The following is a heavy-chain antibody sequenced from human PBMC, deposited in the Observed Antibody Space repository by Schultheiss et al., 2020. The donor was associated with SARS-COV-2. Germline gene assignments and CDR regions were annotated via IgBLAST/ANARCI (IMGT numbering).Heavy chain of an antibody. J-gene: IGHJ6*02. V-gene: IGHV4-39*07. CDR3: ARALINSARRCLDV. Sequence: SETLSLTCTVSGGSISSGGYYWGWIRQPPGKGLEWIGSIYYSGSTYYNPSLKSRVTISVDTSKNQFSLKLSSVTAADTAVYYCARALINSARRCLDVWGQGTTVTVSS. D-gene: IGHD4-23*01. CDR1: GGSISSGGYY. CDR2: IYYSGST.